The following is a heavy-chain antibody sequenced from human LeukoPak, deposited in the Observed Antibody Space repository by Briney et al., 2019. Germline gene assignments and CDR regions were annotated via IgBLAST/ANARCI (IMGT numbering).Heavy chain of an antibody. V-gene: IGHV1-2*02. D-gene: IGHD7-27*01. J-gene: IGHJ2*01. CDR1: GFTFTDHH. Sequence: ASVKISCKASGFTFTDHHVHWVRQTPGQGLEWMGWINPESGDTNYAQKFQGRVTMTRDTSIVAAYMELSSLSSDDTGVYYCGVHWGSGYYFDLWGRGILVTVSS. CDR3: GVHWGSGYYFDL. CDR2: INPESGDT.